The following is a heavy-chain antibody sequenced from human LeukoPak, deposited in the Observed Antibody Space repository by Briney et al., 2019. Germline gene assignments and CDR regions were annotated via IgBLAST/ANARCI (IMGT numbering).Heavy chain of an antibody. D-gene: IGHD2/OR15-2a*01. CDR1: GFTFSDYY. V-gene: IGHV3-11*01. Sequence: GGSLRLSCAASGFTFSDYYMTWIRQAPGKGLEWISFISRSGDSLYYADSVEGRFTISRDNAQGSVYLQMNSLRAEDTAVYYCAREVVIVPDYYYYGLDVWGQGTTVTVSS. J-gene: IGHJ6*02. CDR3: AREVVIVPDYYYYGLDV. CDR2: ISRSGDSL.